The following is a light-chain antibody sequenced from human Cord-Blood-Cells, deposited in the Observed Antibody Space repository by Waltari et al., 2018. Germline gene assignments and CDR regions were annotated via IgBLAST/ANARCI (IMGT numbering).Light chain of an antibody. CDR1: TSRDKY. CDR2: QDT. J-gene: IGLJ2*01. Sequence: SYELTQPPSVSVSPAQTASITCSGATSRDKYACWYQQKPGQSPVLVIYQDTKRRSGIPARFSGSNSGNTATLTISGTQAMDEADYYGQAWDSSTVVFGGGSRLTVL. V-gene: IGLV3-1*01. CDR3: QAWDSSTVV.